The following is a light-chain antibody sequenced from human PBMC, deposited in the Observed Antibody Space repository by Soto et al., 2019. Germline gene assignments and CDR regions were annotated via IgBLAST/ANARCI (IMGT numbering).Light chain of an antibody. V-gene: IGLV2-11*01. CDR3: FSFTTTSTHV. CDR2: DVN. CDR1: SSDVGGYNY. J-gene: IGLJ1*01. Sequence: QSALTQPRSVSGSPGQSVTISCTGTSSDVGGYNYVSWYQQHPGKAPKLMIYDVNKRPSGVPDRFSGSKSGNTASLTISGLQAEDEAEYFCFSFTTTSTHVFGTGTKLTVL.